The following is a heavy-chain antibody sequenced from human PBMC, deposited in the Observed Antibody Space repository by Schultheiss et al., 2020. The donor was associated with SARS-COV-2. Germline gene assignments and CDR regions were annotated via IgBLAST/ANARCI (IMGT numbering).Heavy chain of an antibody. CDR3: AKGHTGGVAGTFDY. D-gene: IGHD6-19*01. V-gene: IGHV4-38-2*01. CDR2: IYYSGST. CDR1: GYSISSGYY. J-gene: IGHJ4*02. Sequence: SETLSLTCAVSGYSISSGYYWGWIRQPPGKGLEWIGYIYYSGSTNYNPSLKSRVTISVDTSKNQFSLKLSSVTAADTALYYCAKGHTGGVAGTFDYWGQGTLVTVSS.